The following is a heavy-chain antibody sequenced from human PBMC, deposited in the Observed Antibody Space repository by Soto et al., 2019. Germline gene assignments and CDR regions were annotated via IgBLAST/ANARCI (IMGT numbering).Heavy chain of an antibody. CDR3: ARVNYGDYYYGMDV. J-gene: IGHJ6*02. D-gene: IGHD4-17*01. CDR2: ISYTGSA. CDR1: GGSINYSY. V-gene: IGHV4-59*01. Sequence: PSETLSLTCTVSGGSINYSYWTWIRQPPGKGLEWIGYISYTGSANYNASLKSRLTISVDTSKNQFSLKLSSVTAVDTALYYCARVNYGDYYYGMDVWGQGTTVTVSS.